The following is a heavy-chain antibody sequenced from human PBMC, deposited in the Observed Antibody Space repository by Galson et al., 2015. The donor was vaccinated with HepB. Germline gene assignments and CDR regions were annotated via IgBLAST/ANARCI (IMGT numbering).Heavy chain of an antibody. Sequence: PALVKPTQTLTLTCTFSGFSLSTSGVGVGWIRQPPGKALEWLALIYWDDDKRYSPSLKSRLTITKDTSKNQVVLTMTNMDPVDTATYYCAAGVSTEIILDYWGQGTLVTVSS. CDR1: GFSLSTSGVG. CDR2: IYWDDDK. V-gene: IGHV2-5*02. J-gene: IGHJ4*02. CDR3: AAGVSTEIILDY. D-gene: IGHD4-17*01.